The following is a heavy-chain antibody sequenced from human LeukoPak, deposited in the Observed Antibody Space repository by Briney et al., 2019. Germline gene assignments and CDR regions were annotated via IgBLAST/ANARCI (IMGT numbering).Heavy chain of an antibody. CDR1: GFTFSSYG. J-gene: IGHJ6*03. CDR2: IRYDGSNK. Sequence: PGGSLRLSCAASGFTFSSYGMHWVRQAPGKGLEWVAFIRYDGSNKYYADSVKGRFTISRDNSKNTLYLQMNSLRAEDTAVYYCARDSRRIVLYYYMDVWGKGTTVTVSS. D-gene: IGHD2-8*01. V-gene: IGHV3-30*02. CDR3: ARDSRRIVLYYYMDV.